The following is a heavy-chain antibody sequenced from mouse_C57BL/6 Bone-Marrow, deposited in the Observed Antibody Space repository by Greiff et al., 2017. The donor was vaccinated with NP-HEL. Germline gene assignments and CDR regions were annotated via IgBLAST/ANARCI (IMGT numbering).Heavy chain of an antibody. CDR3: ARETYYDYDGAMDY. CDR2: INPNNGGT. Sequence: EVQLQQSGPELVKPGASVKISCKASGYTFTDYYMNWVKQSHGKSLEWIGDINPNNGGTSYNQKFKGKATLTVAKSSSTAYMELRSLTSEDSAVYYCARETYYDYDGAMDYWGQGTSVTVSS. D-gene: IGHD2-4*01. J-gene: IGHJ4*01. CDR1: GYTFTDYY. V-gene: IGHV1-26*01.